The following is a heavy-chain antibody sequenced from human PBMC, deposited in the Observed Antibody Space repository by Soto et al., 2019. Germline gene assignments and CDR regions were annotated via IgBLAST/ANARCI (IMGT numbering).Heavy chain of an antibody. J-gene: IGHJ6*02. Sequence: EVHLLESGGDLVQPGGSLRLSCTASGLTFSTYAMSWVRQAPGKGLEWVSAIGGSGTGGRTYYADSVKGRFTISRDNSKNTVYLQMKRFEGHDTAVYFCAKSPWGLRGYQSGYYGMDVWGQGTTVTVSS. CDR2: IGGSGTGGRT. V-gene: IGHV3-23*01. CDR1: GLTFSTYA. CDR3: AKSPWGLRGYQSGYYGMDV. D-gene: IGHD3-16*01.